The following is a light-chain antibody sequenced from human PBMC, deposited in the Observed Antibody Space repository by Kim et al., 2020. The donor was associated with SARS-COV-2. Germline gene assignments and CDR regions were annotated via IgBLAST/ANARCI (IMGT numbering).Light chain of an antibody. CDR1: SNNVGGQG. V-gene: IGLV10-54*01. J-gene: IGLJ2*01. CDR2: RGN. CDR3: SAWDSSLSAWV. Sequence: QAATMTCTGSSNNVGGQGAAWLQQHQGHAPTRLSNRGNNRPSGISDRFSASRSGDTASLTITGLQPEDEADYYCSAWDSSLSAWVFGGGTQLTVL.